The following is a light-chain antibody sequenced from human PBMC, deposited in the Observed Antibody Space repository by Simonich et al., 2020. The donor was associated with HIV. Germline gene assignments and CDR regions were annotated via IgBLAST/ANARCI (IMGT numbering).Light chain of an antibody. Sequence: QSVLTQPPSVSGAPGQRVTISCTGSSSNIGAGYDVHWYHQLPGTAPKLLIYGNSNRPQGVPDRFSGSKSGTSASLAITGLQAEDEADYYCQSYDSSLSGVVFGGGTKLTVL. CDR2: GNS. CDR3: QSYDSSLSGVV. J-gene: IGLJ2*01. CDR1: SSNIGAGYD. V-gene: IGLV1-40*01.